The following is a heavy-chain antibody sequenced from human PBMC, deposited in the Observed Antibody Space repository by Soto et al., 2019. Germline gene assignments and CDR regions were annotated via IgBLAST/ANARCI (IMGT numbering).Heavy chain of an antibody. CDR1: GGTFSSYT. D-gene: IGHD2-15*01. Sequence: QVQLVQSGAEVKKPGSSVKVSCKASGGTFSSYTISWVRQAPGQGLEWMGRIIPILGIANYAQKFQGRVTITEDKSTSTAYMELSSLRSEDTAVYYCADQGYCSGGSCSFDYWGQGTLVTVSS. CDR3: ADQGYCSGGSCSFDY. V-gene: IGHV1-69*02. J-gene: IGHJ4*02. CDR2: IIPILGIA.